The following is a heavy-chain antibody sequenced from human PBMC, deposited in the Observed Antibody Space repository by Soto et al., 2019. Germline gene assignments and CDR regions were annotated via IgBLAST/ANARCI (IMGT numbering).Heavy chain of an antibody. D-gene: IGHD6-19*01. CDR1: GGSISSSSYY. J-gene: IGHJ6*02. CDR2: IYYSGST. CDR3: ARHGXYDSGWYLGYYYYGMDV. Sequence: PSETLSLTCTVSGGSISSSSYYWGWIRQPPGKGLEWIGSIYYSGSTYYNPSLKSRVTISVGTSKNQFSLKLSSVTAADTAVYYCARHGXYDSGWYLGYYYYGMDVWGQGTTVTVSS. V-gene: IGHV4-39*01.